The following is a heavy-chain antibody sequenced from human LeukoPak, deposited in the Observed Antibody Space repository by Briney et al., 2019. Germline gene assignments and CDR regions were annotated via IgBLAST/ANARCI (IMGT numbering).Heavy chain of an antibody. Sequence: KPSETLSLTCSVSGGSIGSSSYYWGWIRQPPGKGLEWIGSIYYSGSTYYIPSLKSRLTIAADTSKNQFSLRLSSVTAADTAVYYCARTAGYCSGGTCVDSWGQGTLITVSS. CDR1: GGSIGSSSYY. D-gene: IGHD2-15*01. J-gene: IGHJ4*02. CDR2: IYYSGST. CDR3: ARTAGYCSGGTCVDS. V-gene: IGHV4-39*01.